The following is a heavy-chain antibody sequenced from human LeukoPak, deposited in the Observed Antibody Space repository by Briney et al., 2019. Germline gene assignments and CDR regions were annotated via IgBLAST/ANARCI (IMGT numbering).Heavy chain of an antibody. V-gene: IGHV3-30*02. J-gene: IGHJ3*02. CDR3: AKGTDIVVVPAAIRHAFDI. Sequence: QPGGSLRLSCAASGFTFSSYGMHWVRQAPGKGLEWVAFIRYDGSNKYYADSVKGRFTISRDNSKNTLYLQMNSLRAEDTAVYYCAKGTDIVVVPAAIRHAFDIWGQGTMVTVSS. CDR1: GFTFSSYG. D-gene: IGHD2-2*02. CDR2: IRYDGSNK.